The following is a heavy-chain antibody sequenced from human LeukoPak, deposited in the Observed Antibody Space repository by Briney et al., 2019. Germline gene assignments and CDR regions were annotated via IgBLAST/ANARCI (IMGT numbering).Heavy chain of an antibody. D-gene: IGHD6-25*01. CDR3: ARVGTPAAPPPPPLIDY. CDR2: IYYSGST. J-gene: IGHJ4*02. Sequence: SETLSLTCTVSDGSISSGYYYWGWIRQPAGKGLEWIGYIYYSGSTNYNPSLKSRVTISVDRSKNQLSLKLSSVTAADTAVYYCARVGTPAAPPPPPLIDYWGQGTLVTVSS. V-gene: IGHV4-61*10. CDR1: DGSISSGYYY.